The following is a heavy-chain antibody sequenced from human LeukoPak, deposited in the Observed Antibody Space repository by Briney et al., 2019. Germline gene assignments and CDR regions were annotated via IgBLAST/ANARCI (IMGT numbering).Heavy chain of an antibody. CDR1: GFTFNSYN. CDR3: ARFSDDYYYYYMDV. Sequence: GGSLRLSCVASGFTFNSYNMNWVRQAPGKGLERVSSISGSSSYKYSADSLSGRFTISRDNARNSLYLQMNSLRVEDTAVYYCARFSDDYYYYYMDVWGKGTTVTVSS. V-gene: IGHV3-21*01. CDR2: ISGSSSYK. J-gene: IGHJ6*03.